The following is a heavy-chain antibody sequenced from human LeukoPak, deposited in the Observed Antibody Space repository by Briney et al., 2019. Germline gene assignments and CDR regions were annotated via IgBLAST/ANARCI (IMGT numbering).Heavy chain of an antibody. CDR1: GYTFTGYY. Sequence: GASVKVSCKASGYTFTGYYMHWVRQAPGQGLEWMGWINPNSGGTNYAQKFQGRVTMTRDTSISTAYMELSRLRSDDTAVYYCARSGSYYSGEPGLDYWGQGTLVTVSS. CDR2: INPNSGGT. V-gene: IGHV1-2*02. D-gene: IGHD1-26*01. CDR3: ARSGSYYSGEPGLDY. J-gene: IGHJ4*02.